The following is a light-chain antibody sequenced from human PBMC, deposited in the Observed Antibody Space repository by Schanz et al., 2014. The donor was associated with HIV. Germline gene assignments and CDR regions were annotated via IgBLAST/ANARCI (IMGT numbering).Light chain of an antibody. CDR3: QQYDTYSRT. CDR2: AAS. CDR1: QGMSND. V-gene: IGKV1-27*01. Sequence: DIQLTQSPSSLSASVGDRVTITCRASQGMSNDLAWYQQKPGKVPKLLIYAASTLHSGVPSRFSGSGSGTDFTLTISCLHPDDFATYYCQQYDTYSRTFGQGTKVEI. J-gene: IGKJ1*01.